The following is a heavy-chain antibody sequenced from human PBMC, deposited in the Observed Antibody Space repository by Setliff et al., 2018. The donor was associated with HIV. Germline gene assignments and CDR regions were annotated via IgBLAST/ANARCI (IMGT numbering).Heavy chain of an antibody. CDR3: ARVATVSHPGDYFDY. J-gene: IGHJ4*02. V-gene: IGHV1-8*02. D-gene: IGHD4-4*01. CDR1: GYTFTSYD. Sequence: GASVKVSCKASGYTFTSYDINWVRQATGQGLEWMGWMNPNNGNTGYAQKFQGTVTMTRNTSISTAYMELSSLRSEDTAVYSCARVATVSHPGDYFDYWGQGTLVTVSS. CDR2: MNPNNGNT.